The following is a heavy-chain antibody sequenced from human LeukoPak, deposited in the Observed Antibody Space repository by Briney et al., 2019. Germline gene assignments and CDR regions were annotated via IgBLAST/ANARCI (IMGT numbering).Heavy chain of an antibody. J-gene: IGHJ3*02. V-gene: IGHV3-30*02. CDR2: IRYDGSNK. CDR3: AKDFPMFGDVLDAFDI. Sequence: GGSLRLSCAASGFTFSSYGMHWVRQAPGKGLEWVAFIRYDGSNKYYADSVKGRFTISRDNSKNTLYLQMNSLRAEDTAVYYCAKDFPMFGDVLDAFDIWGQGTMVTVSS. CDR1: GFTFSSYG. D-gene: IGHD3-10*02.